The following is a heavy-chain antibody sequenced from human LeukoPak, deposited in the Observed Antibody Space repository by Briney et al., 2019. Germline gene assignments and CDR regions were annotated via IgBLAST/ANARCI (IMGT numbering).Heavy chain of an antibody. J-gene: IGHJ6*03. D-gene: IGHD4-17*01. V-gene: IGHV3-11*01. CDR2: ISSSGSTT. CDR1: GFTFSDYY. Sequence: GGSLRLSCAASGFTFSDYYMSWIRQAPGKGLEWVSYISSSGSTTYYADSVKGRFTISRDNSKNTLYLQMNSLRAEDTAVYYCAKGAATTFYYYYYMDVWGKGTTVTISS. CDR3: AKGAATTFYYYYYMDV.